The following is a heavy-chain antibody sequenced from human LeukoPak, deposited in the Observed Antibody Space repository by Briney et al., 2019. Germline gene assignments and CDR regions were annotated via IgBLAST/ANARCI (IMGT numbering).Heavy chain of an antibody. Sequence: PSETLSLTXTASGGSISSSSYYWGWIRQPPGKGLEWIGSIYYSGSTYYNPSLKSRVTISVDTSKNQFSLKLSSVTAADTAVYYCAGQLGGWYGPNFDYWGQGTLVTVSS. J-gene: IGHJ4*02. CDR3: AGQLGGWYGPNFDY. CDR1: GGSISSSSYY. V-gene: IGHV4-39*01. CDR2: IYYSGST. D-gene: IGHD6-19*01.